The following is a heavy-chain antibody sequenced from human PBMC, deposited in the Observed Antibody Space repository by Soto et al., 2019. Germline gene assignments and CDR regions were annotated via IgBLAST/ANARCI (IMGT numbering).Heavy chain of an antibody. CDR2: ISSSSSYI. V-gene: IGHV3-21*01. Sequence: GGSLRLSCAASGFTFSSYSMNWVRQAPGKGLEWVSSISSSSSYIYYADSVKGRFTISRDNAKNSLYLQMNSLRAEDTAVYYCARELGGCSGGSCYAFDIWGQGTMVTVSS. CDR3: ARELGGCSGGSCYAFDI. CDR1: GFTFSSYS. J-gene: IGHJ3*02. D-gene: IGHD2-15*01.